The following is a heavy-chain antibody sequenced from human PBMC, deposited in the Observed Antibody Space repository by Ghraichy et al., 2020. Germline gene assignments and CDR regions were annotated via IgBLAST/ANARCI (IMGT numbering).Heavy chain of an antibody. V-gene: IGHV3-66*01. Sequence: GGSLRLSCVASGFPVSSNYMSWVRQAPWDGLEWVSLIYTAGDTTHADSVKGRFTISRDNSKNTLHLQMNSLRAEDTAVYYCARGVVAGTWTFDIWGQGTMVTVSS. CDR3: ARGVVAGTWTFDI. CDR2: IYTAGDT. J-gene: IGHJ3*02. CDR1: GFPVSSNY. D-gene: IGHD6-19*01.